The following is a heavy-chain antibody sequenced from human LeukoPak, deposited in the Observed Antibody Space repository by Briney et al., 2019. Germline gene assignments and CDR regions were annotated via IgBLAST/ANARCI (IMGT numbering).Heavy chain of an antibody. V-gene: IGHV4-59*01. J-gene: IGHJ6*04. Sequence: SETLSLTCAVYGGSFSGYYWSWIRQPPGKGLEWIGYIYYSGSTNYNPSLKSRVTISVDTSKNQFALKLSSVTAADTAVYYCARATYAGYYDFWTGYRNMDVWGKGTTVTVSS. CDR2: IYYSGST. D-gene: IGHD3-3*01. CDR3: ARATYAGYYDFWTGYRNMDV. CDR1: GGSFSGYY.